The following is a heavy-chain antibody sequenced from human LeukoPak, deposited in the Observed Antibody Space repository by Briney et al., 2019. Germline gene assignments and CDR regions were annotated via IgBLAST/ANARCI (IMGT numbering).Heavy chain of an antibody. CDR3: AKDGSLRFLEWFSRQHYYMDV. J-gene: IGHJ6*03. CDR2: ISGSGGST. D-gene: IGHD3-3*01. CDR1: GFTFSSYA. Sequence: GGSLRLSCAASGFTFSSYAMSWVRQAPGKGLEWVSAISGSGGSTYYADSVKGRFTISRDNSKNTLYLQMNSLRAEDTAVYYCAKDGSLRFLEWFSRQHYYMDVWGKGTTVTVSS. V-gene: IGHV3-23*01.